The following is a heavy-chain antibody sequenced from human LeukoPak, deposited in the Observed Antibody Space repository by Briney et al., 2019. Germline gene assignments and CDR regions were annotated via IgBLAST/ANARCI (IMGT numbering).Heavy chain of an antibody. Sequence: GASVKVSCKASGYTFTSYDINWVRQATGQGLEGMGWMNPNSGNSGYAQKFQGRVTITRNTSISTAYMELSSLRSEDTAVYYCARGGGKEWLDGYGYWFDPWGQGTLVTVSS. V-gene: IGHV1-8*03. CDR3: ARGGGKEWLDGYGYWFDP. CDR2: MNPNSGNS. CDR1: GYTFTSYD. J-gene: IGHJ5*02. D-gene: IGHD5-12*01.